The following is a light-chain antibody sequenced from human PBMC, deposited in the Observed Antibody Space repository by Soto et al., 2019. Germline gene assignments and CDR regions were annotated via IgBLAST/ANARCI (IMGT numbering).Light chain of an antibody. CDR2: DAS. V-gene: IGKV1-5*01. J-gene: IGKJ1*01. CDR1: QSISGW. Sequence: DIQMTQSPSTLSASVGDRVTITCRASQSISGWLAWYQQSPGKAPKLLIYDASSLESGVTSRFSGSGSETEFTLTISSLQPDDFATYYCQQYKSYSKTFGQGTKVDIK. CDR3: QQYKSYSKT.